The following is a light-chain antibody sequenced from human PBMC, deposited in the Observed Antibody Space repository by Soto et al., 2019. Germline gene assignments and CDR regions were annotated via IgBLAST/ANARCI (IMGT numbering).Light chain of an antibody. CDR3: KSYAGSNTYV. V-gene: IGLV2-8*01. CDR2: EVS. CDR1: STDVGGYNY. J-gene: IGLJ1*01. Sequence: QSVLTQPPSAAGSPGQSVTISCTGTSTDVGGYNYVSWYQQYPGKAPKPMIYEVSKRPSGVPDRFSGSKSGNTASLTVSGLQAADEADYFCKSYAGSNTYVFGSGTKVTVL.